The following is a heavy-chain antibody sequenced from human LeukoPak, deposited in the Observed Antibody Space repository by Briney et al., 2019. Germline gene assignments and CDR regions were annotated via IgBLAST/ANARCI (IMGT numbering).Heavy chain of an antibody. CDR2: ISGSGGST. CDR3: AKDLSYYDSSGYYTY. Sequence: PGGSLRLSCAASGFTFSSYAMSWVRQAPGKGLEWVSAISGSGGSTYYADSVKGRFTISRDNSKNTLYLQMNSLRAEDTAVYYCAKDLSYYDSSGYYTYWGQGTQVTVSS. V-gene: IGHV3-23*01. J-gene: IGHJ4*02. CDR1: GFTFSSYA. D-gene: IGHD3-22*01.